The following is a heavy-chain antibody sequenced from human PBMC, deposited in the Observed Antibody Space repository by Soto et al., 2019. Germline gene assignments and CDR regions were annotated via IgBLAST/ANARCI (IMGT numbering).Heavy chain of an antibody. CDR2: IKTDGSEK. J-gene: IGHJ4*02. V-gene: IGHV3-7*05. CDR1: GFTFSDYW. D-gene: IGHD3-10*01. Sequence: EVQLVESGGGLVQTGGSLRLSCAASGFTFSDYWMSWVRQAPGKGLECVANIKTDGSEKYYVDPVKGRFTISRDNAKNSLYLQMNSLRADDTAVYYCASSMGRGGNDYWGQGTLVAVSS. CDR3: ASSMGRGGNDY.